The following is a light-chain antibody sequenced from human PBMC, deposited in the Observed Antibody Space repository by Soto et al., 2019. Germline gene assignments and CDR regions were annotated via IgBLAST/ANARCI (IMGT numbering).Light chain of an antibody. CDR3: RHYNTYSPPYT. J-gene: IGKJ2*01. V-gene: IGKV1-5*03. CDR2: KAS. Sequence: DVQMTQFPSTLSASVGDRVTITCRASQSISYWLAWYQQKPGKAPNLLIYKASSLESGVPSRFSGSGSGTEFPLTITNLQPDDFATYYCRHYNTYSPPYTFGQGTKLEIK. CDR1: QSISYW.